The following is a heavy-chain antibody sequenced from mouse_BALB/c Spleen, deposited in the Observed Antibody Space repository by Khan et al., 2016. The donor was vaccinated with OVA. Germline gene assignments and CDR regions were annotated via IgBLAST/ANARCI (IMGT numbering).Heavy chain of an antibody. D-gene: IGHD1-1*01. CDR2: INPHIGET. V-gene: IGHV1-20*02. J-gene: IGHJ2*01. CDR3: AKKNGSDFDY. CDR1: GYSFTGYF. Sequence: VQLKESGPELVQPGASVKISCKASGYSFTGYFMNWVMQSHGKSLEWIGRINPHIGETLYNQKFKDKATLTVDESSSTAHMELRSLASEDSAVDYCAKKNGSDFDYWGQGTTLTVSS.